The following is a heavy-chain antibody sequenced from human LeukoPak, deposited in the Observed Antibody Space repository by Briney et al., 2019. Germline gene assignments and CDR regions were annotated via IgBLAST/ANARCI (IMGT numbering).Heavy chain of an antibody. J-gene: IGHJ4*02. CDR3: ARQVRGVTHRTGEFDY. Sequence: SETLSLTCTVSGGFISSSSYYWGWIRQPPGKGLEWIGSIYYSGSTYYNPSLKSRVTISVDTSKNQFSLKLSSVTAADTAVYYCARQVRGVTHRTGEFDYWGQGTLVTVSS. CDR1: GGFISSSSYY. CDR2: IYYSGST. V-gene: IGHV4-39*01. D-gene: IGHD3-10*01.